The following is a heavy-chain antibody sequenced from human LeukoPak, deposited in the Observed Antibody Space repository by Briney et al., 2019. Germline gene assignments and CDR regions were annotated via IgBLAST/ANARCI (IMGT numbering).Heavy chain of an antibody. CDR1: GYSISSGYY. Sequence: SETLSLTCAVSGYSISSGYYWGWIRQPPGKGLEWIGSIYHSGSTHYNPSLKSRVTISVDTSKNQFSLKLSSVTAADTAVYYCARHYGGNSPAHAFDIWGQGTMVTVSS. D-gene: IGHD4-23*01. V-gene: IGHV4-38-2*01. J-gene: IGHJ3*02. CDR3: ARHYGGNSPAHAFDI. CDR2: IYHSGST.